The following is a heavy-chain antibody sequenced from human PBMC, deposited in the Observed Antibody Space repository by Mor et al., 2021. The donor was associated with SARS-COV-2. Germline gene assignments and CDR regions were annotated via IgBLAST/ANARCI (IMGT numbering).Heavy chain of an antibody. D-gene: IGHD5-12*01. J-gene: IGHJ4*02. CDR3: ARDGVATGYFDY. Sequence: NPSLKGRVTISVDASKNQFSLKLSSVTAADTAVYYCARDGVATGYFDYWGQGALVTVSS. V-gene: IGHV4-39*07.